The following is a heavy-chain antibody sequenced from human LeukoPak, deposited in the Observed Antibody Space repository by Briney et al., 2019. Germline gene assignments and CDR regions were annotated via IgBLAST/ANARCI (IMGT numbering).Heavy chain of an antibody. CDR1: GFTFSSYA. CDR3: ARDQDSSSWTGYYYYYGMDV. J-gene: IGHJ6*02. Sequence: GGSLRLSCAASGFTFSSYAMRWVRQAPGKGLEWVAVISYDGSNKYYADSVKGRFTITSDNSKNTLYLQMNSLRAEDTAVYYCARDQDSSSWTGYYYYYGMDVWGQGTTVTVSS. V-gene: IGHV3-30-3*01. D-gene: IGHD6-13*01. CDR2: ISYDGSNK.